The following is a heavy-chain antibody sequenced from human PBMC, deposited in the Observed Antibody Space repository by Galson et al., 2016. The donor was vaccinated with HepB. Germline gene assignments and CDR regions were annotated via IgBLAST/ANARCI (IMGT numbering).Heavy chain of an antibody. J-gene: IGHJ4*02. Sequence: SLRLSCAASGFIFSSYIMNWVRQSPGKGLAWVSYISSSSSIVYYADPVKGRFTISRDNAKKSLYLQMNSLRDEDTARYYCARGYYASGRSDFDYWGQGTLVTVSS. CDR1: GFIFSSYI. V-gene: IGHV3-48*02. CDR3: ARGYYASGRSDFDY. D-gene: IGHD3-10*01. CDR2: ISSSSSIV.